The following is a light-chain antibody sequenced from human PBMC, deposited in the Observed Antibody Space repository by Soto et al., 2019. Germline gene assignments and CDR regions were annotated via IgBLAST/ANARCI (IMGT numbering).Light chain of an antibody. CDR1: QN. J-gene: IGKJ4*01. CDR2: GAS. CDR3: QQYSNWPLT. V-gene: IGKV3-15*01. Sequence: PGERATLSYRAGQNLAWSQQRPGQAPRLFIYGASTRATGIPLRFGGGGSGTEFTHTISSLQSEDFAVYYCQQYSNWPLTFGGGTKVDIK.